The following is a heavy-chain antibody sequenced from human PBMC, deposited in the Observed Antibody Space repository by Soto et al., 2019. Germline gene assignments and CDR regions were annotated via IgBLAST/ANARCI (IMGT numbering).Heavy chain of an antibody. D-gene: IGHD6-19*01. J-gene: IGHJ6*02. CDR3: AKNSSGWFQALYYYYYGMDV. CDR2: ISSSSSYI. Sequence: GGSLRLSCAASGFTFSSYSMNWVRQAPGKGLEWVSSISSSSSYIYYADSVKGRFTISRDNAKNSLYLQMNSLRAEDTAVYYCAKNSSGWFQALYYYYYGMDVWGQGTTVTVSS. CDR1: GFTFSSYS. V-gene: IGHV3-21*01.